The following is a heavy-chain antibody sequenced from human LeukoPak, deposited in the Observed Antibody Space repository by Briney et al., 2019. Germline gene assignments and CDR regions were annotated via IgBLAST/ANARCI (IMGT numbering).Heavy chain of an antibody. J-gene: IGHJ5*02. CDR3: ARGPHRRTYDRDNWFDP. CDR1: GDTFTSYY. Sequence: GASVKVSCKASGDTFTSYYMYWVRQAPGQGLEWMGIINPSGDNTNYAQKFQGRVTMTRDMSTTTVYMELSSLRSEDTAVYYCARGPHRRTYDRDNWFDPWGQGTLVTVSS. D-gene: IGHD3-3*01. V-gene: IGHV1-46*01. CDR2: INPSGDNT.